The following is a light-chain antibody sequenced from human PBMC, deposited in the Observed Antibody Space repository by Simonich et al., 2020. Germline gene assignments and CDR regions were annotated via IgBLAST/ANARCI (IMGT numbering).Light chain of an antibody. Sequence: DIQMTQSPSTLSASVGDRVTITCRARQSISSWLAWYQQKPGKAPKLLIYKAFSLESGVQSRFSGSGSGTEFTLTISSLQPDDFATYYCQQYNSYHTFGQGTKLEIK. CDR1: QSISSW. V-gene: IGKV1-5*03. CDR2: KAF. J-gene: IGKJ2*01. CDR3: QQYNSYHT.